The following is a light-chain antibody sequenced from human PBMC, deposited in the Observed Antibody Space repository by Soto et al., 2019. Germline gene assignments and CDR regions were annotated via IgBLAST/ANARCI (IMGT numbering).Light chain of an antibody. CDR3: ATWDDSLNGGV. J-gene: IGLJ3*02. CDR2: GNS. Sequence: QSVLTQPPSASGTPGQRVTISCFGSNSNIGSNIVNWYQQLPGTAPKLLIYGNSQRPSGVPDRFSGSKSGTSASLAISGLQSEDEADFYCATWDDSLNGGVFGGGTKLTVL. CDR1: NSNIGSNI. V-gene: IGLV1-44*01.